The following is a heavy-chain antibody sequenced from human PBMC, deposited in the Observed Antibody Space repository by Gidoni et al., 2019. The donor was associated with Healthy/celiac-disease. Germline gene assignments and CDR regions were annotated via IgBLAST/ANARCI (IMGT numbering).Heavy chain of an antibody. CDR2: MNPNSGNT. Sequence: GYTFTSYDINWVLQAPGQGLEWMGWMNPNSGNTGYAQKFQGRVTMTRNTSISTAYMELSSLRSEDTAVYYCARLGYCSGGSCYSYYYWGQGTLVTVSS. CDR1: GYTFTSYD. V-gene: IGHV1-8*01. J-gene: IGHJ4*02. D-gene: IGHD2-15*01. CDR3: ARLGYCSGGSCYSYYY.